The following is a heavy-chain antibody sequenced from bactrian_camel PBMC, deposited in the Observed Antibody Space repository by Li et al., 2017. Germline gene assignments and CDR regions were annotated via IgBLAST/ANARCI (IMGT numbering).Heavy chain of an antibody. Sequence: VQLVESGGGLVQPGGSLRLSCAASGYGFVFKNDDMSWVRQAPGKGLEWVSLIKGGGGSTYYADSVKGRFAISRDNAKNALYLQMNSLKSEDTAVYYCAAPKYGGSWFTPRVEFAFWGQGTQVTVS. CDR2: IKGGGGST. J-gene: IGHJ6*01. CDR3: AAPKYGGSWFTPRVEFAF. V-gene: IGHV3S40*01. CDR1: GYGFVFKNDD. D-gene: IGHD6*01.